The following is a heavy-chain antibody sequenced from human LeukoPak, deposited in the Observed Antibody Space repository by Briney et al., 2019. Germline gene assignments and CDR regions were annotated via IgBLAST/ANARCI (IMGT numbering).Heavy chain of an antibody. CDR1: GYTFTSYY. D-gene: IGHD2-2*01. Sequence: ASVKVSCKASGYTFTSYYMHWVRQAPGQGLEWMGIINPSGGSTSYAQKFQGRVTMTRDTSTSTVYMELSSLRSEDTAVYYCARDPIVVPVSNPVDAFDIWGQGTMVTVSS. V-gene: IGHV1-46*01. CDR2: INPSGGST. CDR3: ARDPIVVPVSNPVDAFDI. J-gene: IGHJ3*02.